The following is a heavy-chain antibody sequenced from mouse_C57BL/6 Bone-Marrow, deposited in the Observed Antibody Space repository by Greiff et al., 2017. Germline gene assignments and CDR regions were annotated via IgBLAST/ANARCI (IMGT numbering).Heavy chain of an antibody. CDR2: IRSKSNNYAT. D-gene: IGHD1-1*02. J-gene: IGHJ2*01. V-gene: IGHV10-1*01. CDR3: VRHGRGPDY. CDR1: GFSFNTYA. Sequence: EVKLVESGGGLVQPTGSLKLSCAASGFSFNTYAMNWVRQAPGNGLEWVARIRSKSNNYATYYADSVKDRFTISRDDSESMLYLQMNNLKTEDTAMYYCVRHGRGPDYWGQGTTLTVSS.